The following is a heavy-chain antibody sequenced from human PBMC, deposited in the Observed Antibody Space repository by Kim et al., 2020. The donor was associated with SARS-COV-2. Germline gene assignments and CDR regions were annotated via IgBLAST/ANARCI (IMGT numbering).Heavy chain of an antibody. D-gene: IGHD3-10*01. Sequence: VKGRFTISRDNAKNSLYLQMNSLRDEDTAVYYCARSMVRGAHYYYYGMDVWGQGTTVTVSS. J-gene: IGHJ6*02. CDR3: ARSMVRGAHYYYYGMDV. V-gene: IGHV3-48*02.